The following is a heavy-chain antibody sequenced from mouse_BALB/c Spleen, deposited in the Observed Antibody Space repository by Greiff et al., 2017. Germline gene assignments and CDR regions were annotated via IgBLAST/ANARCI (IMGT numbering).Heavy chain of an antibody. Sequence: EVMLVESGGGLVQPGGSLKLSCAASGFTFSSYTMSWVRQTPEKRLEWVAYISNGGGSTYYPDTVKGRFTISRDNAKNTLYLQMSSLKSEDTAMYYCARHNYYGSSSYFDYWGQGTTLTVSS. D-gene: IGHD1-1*01. CDR1: GFTFSSYT. V-gene: IGHV5-12-2*01. CDR3: ARHNYYGSSSYFDY. CDR2: ISNGGGST. J-gene: IGHJ2*01.